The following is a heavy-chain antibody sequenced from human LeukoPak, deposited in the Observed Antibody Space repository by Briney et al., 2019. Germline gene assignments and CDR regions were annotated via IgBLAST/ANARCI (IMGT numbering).Heavy chain of an antibody. J-gene: IGHJ6*03. CDR2: IIPIFGTA. D-gene: IGHD3-3*01. V-gene: IGHV1-69*05. Sequence: SVKVSCKASGGTFSSYAISWVRQAPGQGLEWMGGIIPIFGTANYAQKFQGRVTITTDESTSTAYMELSSLRSEDTAVYYCARGGMEYDFWSGYPLYYYYYYMDVWGKGTTVTVSS. CDR3: ARGGMEYDFWSGYPLYYYYYYMDV. CDR1: GGTFSSYA.